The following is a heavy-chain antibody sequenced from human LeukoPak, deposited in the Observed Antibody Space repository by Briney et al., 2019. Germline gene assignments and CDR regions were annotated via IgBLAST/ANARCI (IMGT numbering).Heavy chain of an antibody. CDR2: INHSGST. J-gene: IGHJ4*02. Sequence: TSETLSLTCAVYGGSFSGYYWGWIRQPPGKGLEWIGEINHSGSTNYNPSLKSRVTISVDTSKNQFSLKLSSVTAADTAVYYCAFSIGGDYYFDYWGQGTLVTVSS. V-gene: IGHV4-34*01. CDR1: GGSFSGYY. D-gene: IGHD2-21*01. CDR3: AFSIGGDYYFDY.